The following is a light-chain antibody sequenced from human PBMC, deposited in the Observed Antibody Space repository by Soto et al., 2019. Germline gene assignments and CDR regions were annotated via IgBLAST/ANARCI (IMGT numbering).Light chain of an antibody. J-gene: IGLJ2*01. CDR1: SSNIGAGYD. V-gene: IGLV1-40*01. CDR3: QSYDSSLREV. CDR2: GNS. Sequence: QSALTQPPSVSGAPGQRVTISCTGSSSNIGAGYDVHWYQQLPGTAPKLLIYGNSNRPSGVPDRFSGSKSGTSASLAITWLQAEDEADYYCQSYDSSLREVFGGGTKLTVL.